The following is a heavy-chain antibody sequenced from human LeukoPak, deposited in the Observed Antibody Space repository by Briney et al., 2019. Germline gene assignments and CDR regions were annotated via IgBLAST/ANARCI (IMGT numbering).Heavy chain of an antibody. Sequence: PGGSLRLSCAASGFTLSNYWMYRVRQAPGKGLEWVAKIKPDGSEKYYVDSVKGRFTISRDNAKNSLYLQMNSLRAEDTAVYYCAKVILRWGNAIDVWGQGTMVTVSS. CDR2: IKPDGSEK. J-gene: IGHJ3*01. D-gene: IGHD4-23*01. CDR1: GFTLSNYW. CDR3: AKVILRWGNAIDV. V-gene: IGHV3-7*01.